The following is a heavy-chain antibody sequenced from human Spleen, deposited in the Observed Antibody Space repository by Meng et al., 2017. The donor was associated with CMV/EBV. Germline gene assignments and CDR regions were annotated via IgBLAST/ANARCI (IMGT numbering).Heavy chain of an antibody. CDR2: INHSGRT. V-gene: IGHV4-34*01. CDR1: GESFSGYH. J-gene: IGHJ5*02. CDR3: SRSAAADES. D-gene: IGHD6-13*01. Sequence: LSLACAVYGESFSGYHWDWIRQTPGKGLEWIGEINHSGRTNYNPSLKSRVTMSIDTSKNQFSLKLTSVTAADTAVYYCSRSAAADESWGQGTLVTVSS.